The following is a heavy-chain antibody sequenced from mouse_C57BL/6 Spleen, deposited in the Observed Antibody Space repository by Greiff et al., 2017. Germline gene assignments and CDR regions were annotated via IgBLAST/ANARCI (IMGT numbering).Heavy chain of an antibody. D-gene: IGHD1-1*01. CDR1: GFTFTSYG. V-gene: IGHV5-6*01. Sequence: EVQGVESGGDLVKPGGSLKLSCAASGFTFTSYGMSWVRQTPDQRLEWVATISSGGSYTYYPDSVKGRFTISIDNAKNTLYLQMSSLKSGDTAMYYCARHRRYYGSSYWYFDVWGTGTTVTVSS. CDR3: ARHRRYYGSSYWYFDV. CDR2: ISSGGSYT. J-gene: IGHJ1*03.